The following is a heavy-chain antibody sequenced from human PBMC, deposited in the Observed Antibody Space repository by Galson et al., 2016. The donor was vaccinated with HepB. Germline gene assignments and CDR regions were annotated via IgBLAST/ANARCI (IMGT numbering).Heavy chain of an antibody. Sequence: SLRLSCAASGFTFSTYNMNWVRQAPGKGLEWVSSISRGSGYIYYAASVKGRFTISRDNAKNSLHLQMNSLRAEDTAVYYCCVDTAMDYVFDYWGRGTLVTVSS. CDR1: GFTFSTYN. CDR2: ISRGSGYI. CDR3: CVDTAMDYVFDY. V-gene: IGHV3-21*01. D-gene: IGHD5-18*01. J-gene: IGHJ4*02.